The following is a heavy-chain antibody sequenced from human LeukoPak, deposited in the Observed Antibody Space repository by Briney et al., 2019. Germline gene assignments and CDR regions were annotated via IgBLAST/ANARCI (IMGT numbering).Heavy chain of an antibody. D-gene: IGHD5-24*01. CDR1: GFTFSTYG. V-gene: IGHV3-30*02. J-gene: IGHJ4*02. Sequence: GGSLRLSCAASGFTFSTYGMHWVRQAPGKGLDWVAFIRFDGSEGYYADSVKDRFTVSRDNPKNTLYLQMNSLRAEDTAVYYCARGRGDGYNYFVLDYWGQGTLVTVSS. CDR3: ARGRGDGYNYFVLDY. CDR2: IRFDGSEG.